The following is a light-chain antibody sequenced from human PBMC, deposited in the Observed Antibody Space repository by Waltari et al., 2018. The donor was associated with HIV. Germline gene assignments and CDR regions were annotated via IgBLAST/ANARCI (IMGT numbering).Light chain of an antibody. J-gene: IGLJ3*02. CDR1: SRDVGGSKY. V-gene: IGLV2-8*01. CDR3: NSYAGSNNWV. CDR2: EVN. Sequence: QSALTQPPSASGSPGQSVTISCTGTSRDVGGSKYVSWYQQHPGKAPKLMIYEVNKRPAGVPDRFSGSKSANTASRTVAWLQADDEADYYCNSYAGSNNWVFGGGTKLTVL.